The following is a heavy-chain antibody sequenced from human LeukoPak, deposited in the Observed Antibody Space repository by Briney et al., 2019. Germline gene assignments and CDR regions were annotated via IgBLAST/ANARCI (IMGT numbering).Heavy chain of an antibody. V-gene: IGHV1-18*01. Sequence: EASVRVSCTASGYTFTIYGISWVRQAPGQGGEWMGWISAYNGKTNYAQKLQGRVTITTDTSTSTAYMELRSLRSDDTAVYYCARVGITTYDYYYYYGMDVGGQGTTVTVP. J-gene: IGHJ6*02. D-gene: IGHD3-3*01. CDR1: GYTFTIYG. CDR2: ISAYNGKT. CDR3: ARVGITTYDYYYYYGMDV.